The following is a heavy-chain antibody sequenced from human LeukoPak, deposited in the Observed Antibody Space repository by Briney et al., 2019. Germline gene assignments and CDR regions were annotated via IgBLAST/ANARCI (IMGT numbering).Heavy chain of an antibody. CDR3: AKVSLGGSTRTLDP. J-gene: IGHJ5*02. CDR1: GFTFSSYW. Sequence: GGSLRLSCAASGFTFSSYWMQWVRQAPGKGLVWVSRINSDGRTTSYADSVKGRFTISRDNAKNTLYLQMNSLRADDTAVYYCAKVSLGGSTRTLDPWGQGTLVTVSS. D-gene: IGHD1-26*01. CDR2: INSDGRTT. V-gene: IGHV3-74*01.